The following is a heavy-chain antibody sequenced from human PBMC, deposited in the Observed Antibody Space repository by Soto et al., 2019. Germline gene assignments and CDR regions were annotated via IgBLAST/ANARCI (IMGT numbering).Heavy chain of an antibody. Sequence: SETLSLTCTVSGGSISGYYWSWIRQPPGKGLEWIGYIYYSGSTYYNPSLKSRVTISVDTSKNQFSLKLSSVTAADTAVYYCALQNGDTAMVSLDYWGQGTLVTVSS. CDR2: IYYSGST. CDR3: ALQNGDTAMVSLDY. V-gene: IGHV4-59*06. D-gene: IGHD5-18*01. J-gene: IGHJ4*02. CDR1: GGSISGYY.